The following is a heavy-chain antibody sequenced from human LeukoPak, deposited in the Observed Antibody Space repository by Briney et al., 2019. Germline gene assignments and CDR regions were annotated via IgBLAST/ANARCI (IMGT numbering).Heavy chain of an antibody. V-gene: IGHV1-18*01. J-gene: IGHJ4*02. D-gene: IGHD2-2*01. CDR2: ISAYNGNT. Sequence: GASVKVSCKASGYTFTSYGISWVRQAPGQGLEWMGWISAYNGNTNYAQKLQGRVTMTTDTSTSTAYMELRSLRSDDTAVYYCARDKFERIYCSSTNCYPFDYWGQGTLVTVSS. CDR1: GYTFTSYG. CDR3: ARDKFERIYCSSTNCYPFDY.